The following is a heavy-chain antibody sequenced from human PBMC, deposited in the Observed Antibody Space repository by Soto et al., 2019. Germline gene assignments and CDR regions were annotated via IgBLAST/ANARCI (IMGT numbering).Heavy chain of an antibody. Sequence: QVQLVQSGAEVKKPGASVKVSCKASGYTFTSYAMHWVRQAPGQRLEWMGWINAGNGNTKYSQKFQGRVTITRDTSGSTGYMELSSLRSEDTAVYYCARDRLTITMVRGVISWFDPWGQGTLVTVSS. CDR2: INAGNGNT. CDR1: GYTFTSYA. D-gene: IGHD3-10*01. J-gene: IGHJ5*02. V-gene: IGHV1-3*01. CDR3: ARDRLTITMVRGVISWFDP.